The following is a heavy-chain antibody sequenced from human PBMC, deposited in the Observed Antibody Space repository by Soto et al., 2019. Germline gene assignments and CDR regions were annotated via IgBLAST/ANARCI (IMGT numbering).Heavy chain of an antibody. D-gene: IGHD3-10*01. CDR1: GFTFSGYA. J-gene: IGHJ2*01. CDR3: ARTVSGSTVRPDWWDGDL. Sequence: EVQLVDSGGGLVQPGGSLRLSCAASGFTFSGYALTWVRQAPGKGLEWVSAICGGGDATFYEDSVKGRFTISRDNSKNTLYLQVTTLRADDTAVYYCARTVSGSTVRPDWWDGDLWGRVNLVHVSS. CDR2: ICGGGDAT. V-gene: IGHV3-23*04.